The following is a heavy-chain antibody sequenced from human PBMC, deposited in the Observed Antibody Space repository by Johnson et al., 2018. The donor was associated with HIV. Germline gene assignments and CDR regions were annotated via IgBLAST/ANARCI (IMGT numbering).Heavy chain of an antibody. CDR1: GFTFSSYA. CDR3: ARNEYSNYGGRDAFDI. J-gene: IGHJ3*02. D-gene: IGHD4-11*01. Sequence: QVQLVESGGGVVQPGRSLRLSCAASGFTFSSYAMHWVRQAPGKGLEWVAVISYDGSNKYDADSVKGRFTISRDNSKNSLYLQMNGLRAEDTAVYYCARNEYSNYGGRDAFDIWGQGTMVTVSS. CDR2: ISYDGSNK. V-gene: IGHV3-30-3*01.